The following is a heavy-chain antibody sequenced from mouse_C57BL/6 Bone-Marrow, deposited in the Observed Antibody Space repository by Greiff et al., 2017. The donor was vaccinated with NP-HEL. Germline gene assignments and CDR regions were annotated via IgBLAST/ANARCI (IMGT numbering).Heavy chain of an antibody. Sequence: EVMLVESGGGLVQSGRSLRLSCATSGFTFSDFYMEWVRQAPGKGLEWIAASRNKANDYTTEYSASVKGRFIVSRDTSQSILYLQMNALRAEDTAIYYCARDAGGDGSNYAMDYWGQGTSVTVSS. J-gene: IGHJ4*01. CDR1: GFTFSDFY. V-gene: IGHV7-1*01. CDR2: SRNKANDYTT. CDR3: ARDAGGDGSNYAMDY. D-gene: IGHD2-3*01.